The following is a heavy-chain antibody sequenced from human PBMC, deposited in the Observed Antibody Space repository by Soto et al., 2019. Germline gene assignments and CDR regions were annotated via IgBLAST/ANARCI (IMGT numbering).Heavy chain of an antibody. CDR2: MYNSERT. Sequence: TLSLTCTVSGGSISGYYWSWIRQPAGKGLEWIGRMYNSERTNYNPSLKSRVTMSMDTSKNQFSLKLTSVTAADTAVYFCAREPLAHSYFDLWGQGTLVTVSS. CDR1: GGSISGYY. CDR3: AREPLAHSYFDL. V-gene: IGHV4-4*07. J-gene: IGHJ4*02.